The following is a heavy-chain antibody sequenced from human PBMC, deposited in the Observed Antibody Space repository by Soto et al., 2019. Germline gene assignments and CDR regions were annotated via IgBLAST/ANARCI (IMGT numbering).Heavy chain of an antibody. CDR2: IYQRGNT. J-gene: IGHJ3*02. CDR3: ARGVGPIVGATNGAFDI. V-gene: IGHV4-4*02. Sequence: PSETLSLTCVVSGGSISSSNYWSWARQPPGKGLEWIGEIYQRGNTNYNPSLKSRVISSIDKSKNQFSLSLSSVTAADTAVYYCARGVGPIVGATNGAFDIWGQGTMVTVSS. CDR1: GGSISSSNY. D-gene: IGHD1-26*01.